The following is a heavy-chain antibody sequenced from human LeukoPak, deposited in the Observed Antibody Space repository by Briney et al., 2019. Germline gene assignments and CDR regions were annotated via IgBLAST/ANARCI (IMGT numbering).Heavy chain of an antibody. D-gene: IGHD3-22*01. CDR1: GFTFSSYA. Sequence: QPGGSLRLSCAASGFTFSSYAMSWVRQAPGKGLEWVSAISGSGGSTYYADSVKGRFTISRDNSKNTLYLQMNSLRAEDTAVYYCAKAMGDQYYYDSSGYWDYWGQGTLVTVSS. CDR2: ISGSGGST. J-gene: IGHJ4*02. V-gene: IGHV3-23*01. CDR3: AKAMGDQYYYDSSGYWDY.